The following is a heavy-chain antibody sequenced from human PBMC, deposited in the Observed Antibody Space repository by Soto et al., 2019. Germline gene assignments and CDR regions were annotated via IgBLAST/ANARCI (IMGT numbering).Heavy chain of an antibody. CDR1: GGSVSSGGYY. V-gene: IGHV4-61*08. CDR3: ATFGGGWNF. D-gene: IGHD6-19*01. J-gene: IGHJ4*02. CDR2: ILYSGNS. Sequence: QVQLQESGPGRVKPSETLSLTCSVSGGSVSSGGYYWTWIRQPPGKGLEWIGYILYSGNSNYNPSLKSRVTLSLETSKNQFSLKLSAVTAADTAVYYCATFGGGWNFWGQGTLVTVSS.